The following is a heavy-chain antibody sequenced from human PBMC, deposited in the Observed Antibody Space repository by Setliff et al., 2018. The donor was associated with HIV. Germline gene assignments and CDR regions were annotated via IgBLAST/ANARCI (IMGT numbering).Heavy chain of an antibody. CDR3: ARQPLYNDYDWRSYYFDY. CDR2: TYSSGST. D-gene: IGHD5-12*01. J-gene: IGHJ4*02. V-gene: IGHV4-61*09. Sequence: SETLSLTCTVSGGSISSDTYHYSWIRQPAGKGLEWIGQTYSSGSTNYNPSLKSRFTISVDTSKNQFSLKLRSVTAADTAVYYCARQPLYNDYDWRSYYFDYWGQGSLVTVSS. CDR1: GGSISSDTYH.